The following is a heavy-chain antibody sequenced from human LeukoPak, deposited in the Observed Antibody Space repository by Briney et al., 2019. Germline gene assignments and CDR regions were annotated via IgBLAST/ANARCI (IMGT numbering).Heavy chain of an antibody. J-gene: IGHJ4*02. CDR1: GFTFSSYA. Sequence: PGTSLRLSCAASGFTFSSYAIHWVRQAPGKGLEWVAVISYDGNNKYYADSVKGRFTISRDNSKNTLYLQMNSLRAEDTAVYYCARVMSRPQLLRYFDWLSWDYWGQGTLVTVSS. V-gene: IGHV3-30*04. CDR2: ISYDGNNK. D-gene: IGHD3-9*01. CDR3: ARVMSRPQLLRYFDWLSWDY.